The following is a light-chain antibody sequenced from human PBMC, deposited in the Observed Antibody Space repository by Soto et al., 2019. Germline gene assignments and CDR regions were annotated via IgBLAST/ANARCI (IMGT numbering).Light chain of an antibody. CDR2: EVN. J-gene: IGLJ1*01. Sequence: QSAPTQPASVSGSPGQSITISCTGSSSDVGGYNYVSWFQQHPGKAPKLLIYEVNNRPSGISGVSDRFSGSKSGNTASLTISGLQAEDEADYYCSSFTSTSTYVFGTGTKLTVL. CDR3: SSFTSTSTYV. CDR1: SSDVGGYNY. V-gene: IGLV2-14*01.